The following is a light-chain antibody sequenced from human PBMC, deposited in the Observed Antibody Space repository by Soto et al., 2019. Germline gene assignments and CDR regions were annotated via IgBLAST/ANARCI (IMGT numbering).Light chain of an antibody. CDR2: DVT. V-gene: IGLV2-14*03. CDR3: SSYSSSPTHVV. Sequence: QSALTQPASVSGSPGRSVTISCTGTSSDVGDFNYVSWYQHLPGRAPKLIIYDVTNRPSGISYRFSASKSGRTASLPISGLQAEDEAYYYCSSYSSSPTHVVFGGGTKLTVL. J-gene: IGLJ2*01. CDR1: SSDVGDFNY.